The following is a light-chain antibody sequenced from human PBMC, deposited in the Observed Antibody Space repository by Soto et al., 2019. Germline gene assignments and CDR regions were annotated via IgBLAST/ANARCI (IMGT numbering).Light chain of an antibody. Sequence: QSALTQPASVSGSPGKSITISCTGTSSDVGGYNYVSWYQQHPGKAPKLMIYEVSNRPSGVSNRFSGSKSGNTASLTISGLQAEDEADYYCSSYTSSSLGVFGGGTKLTVL. CDR2: EVS. CDR3: SSYTSSSLGV. V-gene: IGLV2-14*01. J-gene: IGLJ3*02. CDR1: SSDVGGYNY.